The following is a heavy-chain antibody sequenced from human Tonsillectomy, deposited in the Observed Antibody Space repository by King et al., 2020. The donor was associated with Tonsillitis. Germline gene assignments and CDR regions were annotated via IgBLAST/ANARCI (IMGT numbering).Heavy chain of an antibody. CDR2: MNPNSGNT. CDR1: GYTFTSYD. D-gene: IGHD3-3*01. Sequence: VQLVESGAEVKKPGASVKVSCKASGYTFTSYDINWVRQATGQGLEWMGWMNPNSGNTGYAQKFQGRVTMTRNTSISTAYMELSSLRSEDTAVYYCGGGRFTIFGVVITSWFDPWGQGTLVTVSS. J-gene: IGHJ5*02. V-gene: IGHV1-8*01. CDR3: GGGRFTIFGVVITSWFDP.